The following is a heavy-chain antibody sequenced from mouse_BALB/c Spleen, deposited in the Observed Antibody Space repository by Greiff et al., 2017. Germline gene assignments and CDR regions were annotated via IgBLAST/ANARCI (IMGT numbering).Heavy chain of an antibody. CDR1: GFSLTSYG. CDR3: AKNYGYAMDY. CDR2: IWRGGST. J-gene: IGHJ4*01. D-gene: IGHD1-1*02. Sequence: VQLVESGPGLVAPSQSLSITCTVSGFSLTSYGVHWVRQPPGKGLEWLGVIWRGGSTDYNAAFMSRLSITKDNSKSQVFFKMNSLQADDTAIYYCAKNYGYAMDYWGQGTSVTVSS. V-gene: IGHV2-5*01.